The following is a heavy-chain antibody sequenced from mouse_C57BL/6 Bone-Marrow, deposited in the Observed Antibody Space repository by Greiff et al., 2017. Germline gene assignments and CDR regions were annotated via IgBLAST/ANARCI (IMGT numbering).Heavy chain of an antibody. J-gene: IGHJ2*01. CDR3: ARHRYYYGSSYDY. V-gene: IGHV5-6*01. CDR2: ISSGGSYT. Sequence: EVHLVESGGDLVKPGGSLKLSCAASGFTFSSYGMSWVRQTPDKRLEWVATISSGGSYTYYPDSVKGRFTISRDKAKNTLYLQMSSLKSEDTAMYYCARHRYYYGSSYDYWGQGTTLTVSS. D-gene: IGHD1-1*01. CDR1: GFTFSSYG.